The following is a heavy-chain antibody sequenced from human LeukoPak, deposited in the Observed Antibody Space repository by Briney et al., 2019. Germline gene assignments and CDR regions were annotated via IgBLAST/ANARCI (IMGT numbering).Heavy chain of an antibody. CDR3: AEQGLTTSWLYFDY. Sequence: GGSLRLSCAASGFTFSSYAMSWVRQAPGKGLEWVSVMGGSDGRIYYADSVKGRFTISRDNSKNTVYLQLNSLRAEDTAVYYCAEQGLTTSWLYFDYWGQGTLVTVSS. CDR2: MGGSDGRI. D-gene: IGHD2-2*02. CDR1: GFTFSSYA. J-gene: IGHJ4*02. V-gene: IGHV3-23*01.